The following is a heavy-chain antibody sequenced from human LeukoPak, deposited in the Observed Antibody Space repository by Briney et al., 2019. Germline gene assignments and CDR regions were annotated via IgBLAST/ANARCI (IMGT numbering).Heavy chain of an antibody. D-gene: IGHD2-15*01. J-gene: IGHJ4*02. CDR3: ARGYCSGGSCYSGLFDY. CDR1: GGSISSGGYY. Sequence: SETLSLTCTVSGGSISSGGYYWSSIRQHPGKVLEWIGYIYCSGSTYYNPSLKSRVTISVDTSKNQFSLKLSSVTAADTAVYYCARGYCSGGSCYSGLFDYWGQGTLVTVSS. V-gene: IGHV4-31*03. CDR2: IYCSGST.